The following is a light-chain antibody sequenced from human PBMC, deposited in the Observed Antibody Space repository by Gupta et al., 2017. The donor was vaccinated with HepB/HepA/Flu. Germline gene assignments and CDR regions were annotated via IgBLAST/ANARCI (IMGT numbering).Light chain of an antibody. CDR3: QQYHSYPLT. V-gene: IGKV1-16*02. CDR2: AAS. Sequence: DLQMTQSPSSLSASVGDRVTITCRASQGIGNYLAWFQQKPGEAPKSLIYAASSLQSGVPSKFSGSGSATDFTLTISNLQPEDFATYYCQQYHSYPLTFGQGTRLEIK. CDR1: QGIGNY. J-gene: IGKJ5*01.